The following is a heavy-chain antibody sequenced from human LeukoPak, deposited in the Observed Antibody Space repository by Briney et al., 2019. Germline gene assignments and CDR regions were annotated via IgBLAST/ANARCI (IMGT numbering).Heavy chain of an antibody. V-gene: IGHV4-30-4*08. D-gene: IGHD6-13*01. J-gene: IGHJ4*02. CDR3: ARDLLYSSPGFDY. CDR1: GGSISSGDFC. Sequence: SETLTLTCTVSGGSISSGDFCWSWIRQPPGKGLEWIGYIYYSGSTYYNPSLKSRVTISVDTSKNQFSLKLSSVTAADTAVYYCARDLLYSSPGFDYWGQGTLVTVSS. CDR2: IYYSGST.